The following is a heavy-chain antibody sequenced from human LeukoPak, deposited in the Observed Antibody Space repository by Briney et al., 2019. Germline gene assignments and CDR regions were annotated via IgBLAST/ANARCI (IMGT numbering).Heavy chain of an antibody. CDR1: GFTFSSYS. CDR2: ISSSSAYI. J-gene: IGHJ4*02. V-gene: IGHV3-21*01. Sequence: GGSLRLSCAASGFTFSSYSMNWVRQAPGKGLEWVSSISSSSAYIYYADSVKGRFTISRDKARNSLYLQMNSLRAEDTAVYYCARDTTVTIGPYYFDYWGQGNLVTVSS. D-gene: IGHD4-17*01. CDR3: ARDTTVTIGPYYFDY.